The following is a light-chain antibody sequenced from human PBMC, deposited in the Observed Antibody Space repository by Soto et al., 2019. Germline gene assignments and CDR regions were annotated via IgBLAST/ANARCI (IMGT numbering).Light chain of an antibody. CDR2: DVS. J-gene: IGLJ1*01. V-gene: IGLV2-14*01. Sequence: QSALTQPASVSGSPGQSITISGTGTNSDVGGYNFVSWYQQHPGKAPKLMIYDVSNRPSGVSNRFSGSKSGNTASLNISGIQAEDEADYYCSSYTSSSIPYVFGIGTKLTVL. CDR3: SSYTSSSIPYV. CDR1: NSDVGGYNF.